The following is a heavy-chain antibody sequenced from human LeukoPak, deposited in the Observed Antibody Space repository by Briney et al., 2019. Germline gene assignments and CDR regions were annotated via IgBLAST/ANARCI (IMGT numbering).Heavy chain of an antibody. CDR2: IYYSGST. CDR3: ARGIGGDYDFDY. Sequence: SETLSLTCTVSGGSISHYYWSWIRQPPGKGLEWIGYIYYSGSTNYNPSLKSRVTISVDTSKNQFSLKLSSVTAADTAVYYCARGIGGDYDFDYWGQGTRVTVSS. CDR1: GGSISHYY. D-gene: IGHD4-17*01. V-gene: IGHV4-59*01. J-gene: IGHJ4*02.